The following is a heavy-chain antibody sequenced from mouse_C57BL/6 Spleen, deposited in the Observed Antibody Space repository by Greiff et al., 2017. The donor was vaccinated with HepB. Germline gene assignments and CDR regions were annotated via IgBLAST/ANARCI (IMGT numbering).Heavy chain of an antibody. Sequence: VQLQQSVAELVRPGASVKLTCTASGFNIKNTYMHWVKQRPEQGLEWIGRIDPANGNTKYAPKFQGKATITADTSSNTAYLQLSSLTSEDTAIYYCAISPYYDGSSYWYFDGWGTGTTVTVSS. V-gene: IGHV14-3*01. D-gene: IGHD1-1*01. J-gene: IGHJ1*03. CDR2: IDPANGNT. CDR3: AISPYYDGSSYWYFDG. CDR1: GFNIKNTY.